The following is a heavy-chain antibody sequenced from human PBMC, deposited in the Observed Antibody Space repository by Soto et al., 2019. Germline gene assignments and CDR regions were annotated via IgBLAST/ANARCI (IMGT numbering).Heavy chain of an antibody. V-gene: IGHV1-18*01. CDR1: GYTFTNYG. J-gene: IGHJ4*02. D-gene: IGHD1-1*01. CDR2: ISAYNGNT. Sequence: QVQLVQSGAEVKMPGASLKVSCKASGYTFTNYGIRCVRQAQGQGLEWVGLISAYNGNTHYAHKLQGGVSLTRNSSTSTAHVEVTILRSYDTAANYCAITIWSEYCGQGTLVPVS. CDR3: AITIWSEY.